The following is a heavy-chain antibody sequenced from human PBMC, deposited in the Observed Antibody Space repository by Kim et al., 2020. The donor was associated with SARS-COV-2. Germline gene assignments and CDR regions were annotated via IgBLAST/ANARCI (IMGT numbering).Heavy chain of an antibody. J-gene: IGHJ4*02. CDR3: AKVTRSSWYEEY. CDR1: GFTFGNYG. V-gene: IGHV3-23*01. D-gene: IGHD6-13*01. CDR2: ISGGGGSI. Sequence: GGSLRLSCAASGFTFGNYGMTWVRQAPGKGLEWVSSISGGGGSIWYADSVKGRFTISRDNSKNNLYLQMNSLRAEDTAIYYCAKVTRSSWYEEYWGQGTL.